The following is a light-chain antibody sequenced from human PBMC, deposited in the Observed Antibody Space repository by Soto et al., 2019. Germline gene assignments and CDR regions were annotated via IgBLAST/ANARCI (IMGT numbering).Light chain of an antibody. CDR1: QSIGRF. CDR3: QQSYSGLT. Sequence: IQMTQSPSALSASVGDRVTITCRSSQSIGRFLNWYQQRPGKAPKLLIYAASSLQRGVPSRFSGSGSGADFTLTISSLQPEDFASYYCQQSYSGLTFGPGTKVDIK. J-gene: IGKJ3*01. V-gene: IGKV1-39*01. CDR2: AAS.